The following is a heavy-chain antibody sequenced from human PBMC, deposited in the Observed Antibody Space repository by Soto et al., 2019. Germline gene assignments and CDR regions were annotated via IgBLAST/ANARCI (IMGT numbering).Heavy chain of an antibody. D-gene: IGHD3-3*01. Sequence: SETLSLTCAVSGGSISSGGYSWSWIRQPPGKGLEWIGYIYYSGSTNYNPSLKSRVTISVDTSKNQFSLKLSSVTAADTAVYYCARHTISETDYWGQGTQVTVS. CDR3: ARHTISETDY. CDR2: IYYSGST. J-gene: IGHJ4*02. V-gene: IGHV4-61*08. CDR1: GGSISSGGYS.